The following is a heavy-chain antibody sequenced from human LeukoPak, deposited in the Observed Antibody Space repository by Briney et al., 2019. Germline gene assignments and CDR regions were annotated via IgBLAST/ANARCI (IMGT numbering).Heavy chain of an antibody. D-gene: IGHD6-19*01. CDR3: ARAAYSSGWFYYYYYMDV. Sequence: PSETLSLTCAVSGGSISSSNWWSWVRRPPGKGLEWIGEIYHSGSTNYNPSLKSRVTISVDTSKNQFSLKLSSVTAADTAVYYCARAAYSSGWFYYYYYMDVWGKGTTVTVSS. CDR1: GGSISSSNW. J-gene: IGHJ6*03. V-gene: IGHV4-4*02. CDR2: IYHSGST.